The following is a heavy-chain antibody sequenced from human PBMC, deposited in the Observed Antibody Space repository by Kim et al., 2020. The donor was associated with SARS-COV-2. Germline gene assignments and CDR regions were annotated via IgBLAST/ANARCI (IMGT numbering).Heavy chain of an antibody. V-gene: IGHV3-11*05. J-gene: IGHJ3*02. CDR1: GFTFSDYY. CDR3: ARASLGSAFDI. CDR2: ISSSSSYT. Sequence: GGSLRLSCAASGFTFSDYYMSWIRQAPWKGLEWVSYISSSSSYTNYADSVKGRFTISRDNAKNSLYLQMNSLRAEDTAVYYCARASLGSAFDIWGQGTMVTVSS. D-gene: IGHD1-26*01.